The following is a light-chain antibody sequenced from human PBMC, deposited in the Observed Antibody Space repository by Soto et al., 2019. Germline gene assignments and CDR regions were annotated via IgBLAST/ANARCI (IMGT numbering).Light chain of an antibody. J-gene: IGKJ2*01. CDR3: QQTFGMPYT. CDR2: VAS. V-gene: IGKV1-39*01. CDR1: QSIGNF. Sequence: DIQMTQSPSTLSASVGARLTMTCRASQSIGNFLNWYQHNPGKAPKLLIHVASSLQSGVASRFRGSGSGTGFTLTISSLQPEDSATYYCQQTFGMPYTFGQGTKVDI.